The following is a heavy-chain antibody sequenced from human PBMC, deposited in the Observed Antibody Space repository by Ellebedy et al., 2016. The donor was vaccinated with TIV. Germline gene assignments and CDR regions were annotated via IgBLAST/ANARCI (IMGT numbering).Heavy chain of an antibody. CDR2: IKQDGSDK. J-gene: IGHJ4*02. CDR3: ARGSGYCSSTSCSGETD. D-gene: IGHD2-2*01. Sequence: GESLKISCVTSGFTFSIYWMSWVRQTPGRGLEWVANIKQDGSDKNYVDSVKGRFTISRDNAKNSLYLQMNSLSADDTAVYYCARGSGYCSSTSCSGETDWGQGTPVTVSS. V-gene: IGHV3-7*03. CDR1: GFTFSIYW.